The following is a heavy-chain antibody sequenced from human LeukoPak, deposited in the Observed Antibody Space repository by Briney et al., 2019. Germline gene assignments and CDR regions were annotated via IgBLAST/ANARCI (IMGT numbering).Heavy chain of an antibody. CDR2: ISGSGNST. D-gene: IGHD5-12*01. J-gene: IGHJ4*02. V-gene: IGHV3-23*01. CDR1: GFTFSSYA. Sequence: GGSLRLSCAASGFTFSSYAMNWVRQAPGKGLEWVSAISGSGNSTYYADSVKGRFTISRDNSKNTLYLQMNSLRAGDTAVYYCAKGIHSGYDYPFDYWGQGNLVTVSS. CDR3: AKGIHSGYDYPFDY.